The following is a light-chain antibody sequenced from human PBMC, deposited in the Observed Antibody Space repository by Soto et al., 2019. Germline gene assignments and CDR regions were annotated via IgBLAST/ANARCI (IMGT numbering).Light chain of an antibody. CDR3: QQYNNWPPWT. J-gene: IGKJ1*01. CDR2: DAS. Sequence: ILMTQSPATLSVSPGERATLSCRASQSVSNNLAWYQQKPGQAPRLLIYDASTRATGIPARFSGSGSGTEFSLSFSGLQSEDFAVYYWQQYNNWPPWTFGRGAKVEIK. V-gene: IGKV3-15*01. CDR1: QSVSNN.